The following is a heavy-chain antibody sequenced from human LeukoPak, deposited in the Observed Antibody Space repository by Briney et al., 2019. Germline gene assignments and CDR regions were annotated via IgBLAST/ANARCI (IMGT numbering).Heavy chain of an antibody. CDR3: ARDQYSSGWYEHWFDP. V-gene: IGHV4-59*01. J-gene: IGHJ5*02. Sequence: SETLSLTCTVSGGSISSYYWSWIRQPPGKGLEWIGYIYYSGSTNYNPSLKSRVTISVDTSKNQFSLKLSSVTAADTAVYYCARDQYSSGWYEHWFDPWGQGTLVTVS. CDR2: IYYSGST. CDR1: GGSISSYY. D-gene: IGHD6-19*01.